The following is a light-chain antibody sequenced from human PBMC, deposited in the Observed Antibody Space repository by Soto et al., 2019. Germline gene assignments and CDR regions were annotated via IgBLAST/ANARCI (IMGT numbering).Light chain of an antibody. V-gene: IGKV1-8*01. J-gene: IGKJ2*01. CDR2: AAA. Sequence: AIRMTQSPSSFSASTGDRVTITCRASQGISRYLAWYQQKPGKAPKLLIYAAATLQRGDPSRFSASGSGTDFTLTISRLQSEDFATYYCQQYLSYPYTFGQGTKLEI. CDR1: QGISRY. CDR3: QQYLSYPYT.